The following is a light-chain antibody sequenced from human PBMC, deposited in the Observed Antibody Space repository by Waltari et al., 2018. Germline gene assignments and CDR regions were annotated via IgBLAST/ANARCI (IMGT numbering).Light chain of an antibody. CDR3: CSYAGSYTLI. CDR1: SSDVGGYNY. J-gene: IGLJ2*01. CDR2: DVS. Sequence: QSALTQPRSVSGSPGQSVTISCTGTSSDVGGYNYVSWYQQHPGKAPKLMIYDVSKRPSGVPDRFSRAKSGNTASLTISGLQAEDDADYYCCSYAGSYTLIFGGGTKLTVL. V-gene: IGLV2-11*01.